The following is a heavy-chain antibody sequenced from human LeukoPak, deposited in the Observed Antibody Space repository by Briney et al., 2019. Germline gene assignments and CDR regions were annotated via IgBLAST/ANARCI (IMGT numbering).Heavy chain of an antibody. J-gene: IGHJ4*02. CDR3: AKDVDPFGSGSYVEGFDY. D-gene: IGHD3-10*01. V-gene: IGHV3-30*18. CDR2: ISYDGSNK. CDR1: GFTFSSYG. Sequence: PGRSLRLSCAASGFTFSSYGMHWVRQAPGKGPEWVAVISYDGSNKYCADSVKGRFTISRDNSKNALYLQMNSLRAEDTAVYYCAKDVDPFGSGSYVEGFDYWGQGTLVTVSS.